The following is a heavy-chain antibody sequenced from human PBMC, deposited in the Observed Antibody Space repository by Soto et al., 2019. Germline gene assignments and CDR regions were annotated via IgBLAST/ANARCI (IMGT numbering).Heavy chain of an antibody. D-gene: IGHD4-17*01. V-gene: IGHV1-3*01. Sequence: GASVKVSCKASGYTFTSYAMHWVRQAPGQRLEWMGWINAGNGNTKYSQKFQGRVTITRDTSASTAYMELSSLRSEDTAVYYCGRDFCGDYHFDYWGQGTLVTVS. CDR1: GYTFTSYA. J-gene: IGHJ4*02. CDR2: INAGNGNT. CDR3: GRDFCGDYHFDY.